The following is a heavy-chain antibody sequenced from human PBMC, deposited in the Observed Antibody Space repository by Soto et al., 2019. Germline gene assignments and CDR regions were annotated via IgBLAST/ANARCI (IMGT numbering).Heavy chain of an antibody. CDR2: IIPIFGTA. J-gene: IGHJ4*02. D-gene: IGHD3-22*01. Sequence: ASVKVSCKASGGTFSSYAISWVRQAPGQGLEWMGGIIPIFGTANYAQKFQGRVTITADESTSTAYMELSSLRSEDTAVYYCARMPEYYDSSGYLKDYWGQGTLVTVSS. CDR3: ARMPEYYDSSGYLKDY. V-gene: IGHV1-69*13. CDR1: GGTFSSYA.